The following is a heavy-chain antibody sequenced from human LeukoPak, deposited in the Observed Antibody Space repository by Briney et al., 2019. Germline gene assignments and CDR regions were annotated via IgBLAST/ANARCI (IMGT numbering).Heavy chain of an antibody. J-gene: IGHJ4*02. V-gene: IGHV3-23*01. Sequence: GGSLRLSCAASGFTFSSYAMSWVRQAPGKGLEWVSAISGSGGSTYYADSVKGRFTISRDNSKNTLYLQMNSLRAEDTAVYYCAEELKGGVTMIVVVTALDYWGQGTLVTVSS. D-gene: IGHD3-22*01. CDR1: GFTFSSYA. CDR2: ISGSGGST. CDR3: AEELKGGVTMIVVVTALDY.